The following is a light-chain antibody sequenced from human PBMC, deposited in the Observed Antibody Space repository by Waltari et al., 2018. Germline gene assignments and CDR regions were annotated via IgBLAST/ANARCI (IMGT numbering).Light chain of an antibody. CDR2: EAR. Sequence: SYELTQPPSVSVSPGQTARITCSGDALPKKYAYWYQQQSGQAPVLVIYEARKRPAGIPGGFAGASSGTLATLTISGAQVEDEADYYCYSTDSSGNHYVFGTGTKVTVL. CDR3: YSTDSSGNHYV. CDR1: ALPKKY. J-gene: IGLJ1*01. V-gene: IGLV3-10*01.